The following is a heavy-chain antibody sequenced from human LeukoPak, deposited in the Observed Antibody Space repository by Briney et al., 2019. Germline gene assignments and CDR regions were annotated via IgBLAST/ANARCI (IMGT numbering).Heavy chain of an antibody. Sequence: ASVEVSCKASGYTFTGYYMHWVRQAPGQGLEWMGWINPNSGGTNYAQKFQGRVTMTRDTSISTAYMELSRLRSDDTAVYYCARDPYYYDSSGYEPHFDYWGQGTLVTVSS. J-gene: IGHJ4*02. D-gene: IGHD3-22*01. CDR2: INPNSGGT. CDR3: ARDPYYYDSSGYEPHFDY. CDR1: GYTFTGYY. V-gene: IGHV1-2*02.